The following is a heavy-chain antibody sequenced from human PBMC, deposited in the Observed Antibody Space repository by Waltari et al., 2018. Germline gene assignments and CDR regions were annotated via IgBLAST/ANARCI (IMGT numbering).Heavy chain of an antibody. CDR1: GGTFSSYA. CDR3: ARAETFRGYCSGGSCYSGFDY. Sequence: QVQLVQSGAEVKKPGSSVKVSCKASGGTFSSYAISWVRQAPGQGLEWMGGVSPICGTANYAQKFQCRVTITTDESTSTAYMELSSLISEDTAVYYCARAETFRGYCSGGSCYSGFDYWGQGTLVTVSS. J-gene: IGHJ4*02. D-gene: IGHD2-15*01. V-gene: IGHV1-69*05. CDR2: VSPICGTA.